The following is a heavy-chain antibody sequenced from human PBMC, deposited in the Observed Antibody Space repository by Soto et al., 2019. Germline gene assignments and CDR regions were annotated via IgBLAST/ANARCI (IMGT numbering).Heavy chain of an antibody. V-gene: IGHV2-5*02. CDR1: GFELSTNGVG. Sequence: QITLKESGPTRVKPTQTLTLTCTFSGFELSTNGVGVGWIRQPPGKALEWLAVIYWDDDKRYRPSPNSRLTITITTSNNQVVLTMTNMDTVDSAIYYCARRRTDRYDWNGGNFDYWGQGTLVTVSS. CDR2: IYWDDDK. CDR3: ARRRTDRYDWNGGNFDY. D-gene: IGHD1-1*01. J-gene: IGHJ4*02.